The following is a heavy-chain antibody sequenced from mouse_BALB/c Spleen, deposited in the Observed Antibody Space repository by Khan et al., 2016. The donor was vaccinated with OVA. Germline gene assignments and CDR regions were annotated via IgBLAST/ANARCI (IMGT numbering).Heavy chain of an antibody. V-gene: IGHV3-6*02. D-gene: IGHD2-3*01. J-gene: IGHJ2*01. CDR2: ISYDGSN. Sequence: EVQLQESGPGLVKPSQSLSLTCSVTGYSITSGYYWNWIRQFPGNKMEWMGYISYDGSNNYNPSLKNRISITRDTSKNQFFLKLNSVTTEDTATYYCARGWLVKVDYWGQGTTLTVS. CDR3: ARGWLVKVDY. CDR1: GYSITSGYY.